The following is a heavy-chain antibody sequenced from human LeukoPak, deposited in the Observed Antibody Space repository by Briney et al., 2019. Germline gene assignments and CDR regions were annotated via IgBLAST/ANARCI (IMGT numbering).Heavy chain of an antibody. Sequence: GASVKVSCKASGGTFSSYAISWVRQATGQGLEWMGWMNPNSGNTGYAQKFQGRVTMTRNTSISTAYMELSSLRSEDTAVYYCVGWDDAFDIWGQGTMVTVSS. CDR1: GGTFSSYA. CDR2: MNPNSGNT. CDR3: VGWDDAFDI. J-gene: IGHJ3*02. D-gene: IGHD1-26*01. V-gene: IGHV1-8*02.